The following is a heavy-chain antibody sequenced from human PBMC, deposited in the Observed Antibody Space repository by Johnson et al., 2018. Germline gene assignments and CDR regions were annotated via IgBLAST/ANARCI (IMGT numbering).Heavy chain of an antibody. V-gene: IGHV3-15*01. CDR1: GFTFNNAW. CDR2: IKSKTDAGTT. Sequence: VQLVQSGGGLVKPGGSLRLSCAASGFTFNNAWMSWVRQAPGKGLEWVGRIKSKTDAGTTDYAAPGKGRYTIPMDDSKNTLYLEMNSLRAEDTAVCYYGRVGGGSFPVDPWGQGTLVTGSS. CDR3: GRVGGGSFPVDP. D-gene: IGHD1-26*01. J-gene: IGHJ5*02.